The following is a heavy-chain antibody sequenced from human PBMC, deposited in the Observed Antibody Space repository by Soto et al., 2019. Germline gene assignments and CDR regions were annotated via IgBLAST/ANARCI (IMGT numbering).Heavy chain of an antibody. J-gene: IGHJ6*02. CDR1: GFTFSSYE. CDR2: ISSSGSTI. Sequence: GGSLRLSCAASGFTFSSYEMNWVRQAPGKGLEWVSYISSSGSTIYYADSVKGRFTISRDNAKNSLYLQMNSLREDDTALYYCTKDVNMGGVDVWGQGTTVTVSS. V-gene: IGHV3-48*03. D-gene: IGHD3-10*01. CDR3: TKDVNMGGVDV.